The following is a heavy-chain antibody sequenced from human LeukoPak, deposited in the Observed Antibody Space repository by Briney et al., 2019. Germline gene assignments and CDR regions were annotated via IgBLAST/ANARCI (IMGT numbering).Heavy chain of an antibody. Sequence: PSETLSLTCTVSGGSISSSSYYWGWIRQPPGKGVEWIGSIYYSGSTYYNPSLKSRVTISVDTSKNQFSLKLSSVTAADTAVYYCARAFIVGAPVDYWGQGTLVTVSS. D-gene: IGHD1-26*01. CDR2: IYYSGST. CDR3: ARAFIVGAPVDY. CDR1: GGSISSSSYY. J-gene: IGHJ4*02. V-gene: IGHV4-39*07.